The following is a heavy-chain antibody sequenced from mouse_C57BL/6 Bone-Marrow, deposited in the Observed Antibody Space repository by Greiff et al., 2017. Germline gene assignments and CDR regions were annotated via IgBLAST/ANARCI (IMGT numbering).Heavy chain of an antibody. CDR1: GYTFTDYY. D-gene: IGHD2-2*01. J-gene: IGHJ4*01. V-gene: IGHV1-76*01. CDR3: ASWGLLWLRREGYYYAMDY. Sequence: VQLQQSGAELVRPGASVKLSCKASGYTFTDYYINWVKQRPGQGLEWIARIYPGSGNTYYNEKFKGKATLTAEKSSSTAYMQLSSLTSEDSAVYFCASWGLLWLRREGYYYAMDYWGQGTSVTVSS. CDR2: IYPGSGNT.